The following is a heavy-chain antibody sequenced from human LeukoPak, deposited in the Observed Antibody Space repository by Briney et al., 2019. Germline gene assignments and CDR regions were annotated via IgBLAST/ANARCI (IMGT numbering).Heavy chain of an antibody. CDR1: GFTFSSYA. V-gene: IGHV3-23*01. Sequence: GGSLRLSCAASGFTFSSYAMSWVRQAPGKGLEWVSAISGSGGSTYYADSVKGRFTISRDNAKNSLYLQMNSLRAEDTAVYYCARVAASGYDHRLYYFDYWGQGTLVTVSS. D-gene: IGHD5-12*01. CDR3: ARVAASGYDHRLYYFDY. CDR2: ISGSGGST. J-gene: IGHJ4*02.